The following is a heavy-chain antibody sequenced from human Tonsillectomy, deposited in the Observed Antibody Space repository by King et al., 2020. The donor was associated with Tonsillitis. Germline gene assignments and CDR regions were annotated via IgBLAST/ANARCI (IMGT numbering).Heavy chain of an antibody. Sequence: VQLVQSGAVVKKPGASVKVSCKASGYSFTDYFMHWVRQAPGQGPEWMGWINPNSGGAKYAQNFQGRVTMTRDWSISTAYMELTSLRYEDTAVYYCARAIDNIVVVSAATLYYWGQGTLVTVSS. V-gene: IGHV1-2*02. CDR3: ARAIDNIVVVSAATLYY. D-gene: IGHD2-2*01. J-gene: IGHJ4*02. CDR2: INPNSGGA. CDR1: GYSFTDYF.